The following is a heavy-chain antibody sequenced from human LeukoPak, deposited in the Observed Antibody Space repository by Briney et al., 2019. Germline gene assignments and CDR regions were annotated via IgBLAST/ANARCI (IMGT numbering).Heavy chain of an antibody. CDR1: GGSISNYY. CDR2: IYYSGNT. V-gene: IGHV4-59*08. CDR3: ARKYGSGKVDY. D-gene: IGHD3-10*01. Sequence: SETLSLTCTVSGGSISNYYWSWIRQPPGKGLEWIGYIYYSGNTNYNPSLKSRVTISVDTSNNQFSLKLSSVTAADTAVYYCARKYGSGKVDYWGQGTLDTVSS. J-gene: IGHJ4*02.